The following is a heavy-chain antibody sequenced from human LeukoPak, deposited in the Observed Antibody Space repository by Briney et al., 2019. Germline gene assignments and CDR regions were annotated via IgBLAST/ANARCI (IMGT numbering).Heavy chain of an antibody. Sequence: SETLSLTCTVSGGSISSGDYYWSWIRQPPGKGLEWIGYIYYSGSTYYNPSLKSRVTISVDTSKNQFSLKLSSVTAADTAVYYCARDEYSSSSDAFDIWGQGTMVTVSS. D-gene: IGHD6-6*01. V-gene: IGHV4-30-4*08. J-gene: IGHJ3*02. CDR1: GGSISSGDYY. CDR2: IYYSGST. CDR3: ARDEYSSSSDAFDI.